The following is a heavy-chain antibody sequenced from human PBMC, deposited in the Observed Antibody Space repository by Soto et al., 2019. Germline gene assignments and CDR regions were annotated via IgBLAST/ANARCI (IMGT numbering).Heavy chain of an antibody. CDR1: GFTFSSYG. CDR2: ISYHGINT. CDR3: AKTGDSGYDWGWFDP. J-gene: IGHJ5*02. Sequence: QVQLVESGGGVVQPGGSLRLSCAASGFTFSSYGMHWVRQAPGKGLEWVAVISYHGINTHYADSVKGRFTISRDNYKNTLYLHMNSLRPEDTAVYYCAKTGDSGYDWGWFDPWGQGTLVIVSS. V-gene: IGHV3-30*18. D-gene: IGHD5-12*01.